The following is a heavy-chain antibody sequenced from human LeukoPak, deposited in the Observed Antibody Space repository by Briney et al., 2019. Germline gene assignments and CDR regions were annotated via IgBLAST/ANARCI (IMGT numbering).Heavy chain of an antibody. Sequence: SVKVSCKASGGTFSSYAISWVRQAPGQGLEWMGGIIPIFGTANYAQKFQGRVTITADKSTSTAYMELSSLRSEDTAVYYCARETGSGTTFDYWGQGTLVTVSS. CDR3: ARETGSGTTFDY. J-gene: IGHJ4*02. CDR1: GGTFSSYA. V-gene: IGHV1-69*06. D-gene: IGHD4-17*01. CDR2: IIPIFGTA.